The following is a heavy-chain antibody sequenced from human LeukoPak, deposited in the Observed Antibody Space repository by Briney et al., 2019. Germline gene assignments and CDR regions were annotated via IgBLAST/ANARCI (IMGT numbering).Heavy chain of an antibody. CDR1: GFTFTNYD. CDR3: ARDDNSGYYSGP. J-gene: IGHJ5*02. CDR2: INPSSGGT. V-gene: IGHV1-2*06. D-gene: IGHD3-22*01. Sequence: ASVKVSCKATGFTFTNYDINWMRQAPGQGLEWMGRINPSSGGTNYAQKFQGRVTMTRDTSITTAYMELSRLRSDDTAVYYCARDDNSGYYSGPWGQGTLVTVSS.